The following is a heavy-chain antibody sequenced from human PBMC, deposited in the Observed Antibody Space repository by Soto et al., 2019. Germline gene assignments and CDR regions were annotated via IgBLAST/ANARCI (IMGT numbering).Heavy chain of an antibody. CDR3: APRADSSTTYGMDV. Sequence: SGGSLRLSCAASGFTFSSYAMSWVRQAPGKGLEWVSAISGSGGSTYYADSVKGRFTISRDNSKNTLYLQMNSLRAEDTAVYYCAPRADSSTTYGMDVWGQGTTVTVSS. D-gene: IGHD6-13*01. CDR2: ISGSGGST. CDR1: GFTFSSYA. V-gene: IGHV3-23*01. J-gene: IGHJ6*02.